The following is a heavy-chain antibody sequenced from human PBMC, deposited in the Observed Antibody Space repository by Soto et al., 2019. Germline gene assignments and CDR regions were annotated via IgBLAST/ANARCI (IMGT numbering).Heavy chain of an antibody. J-gene: IGHJ6*02. Sequence: QVQLVESGGGVVQPGRSLRLSCAASGFTFSSYGMHWVRQAPGKGLEWVSVIWYDGSTKYYADSVKGRFTISRDNSKNTLYLQMNSLRDEDTAVYYCAREALNYYGSGRLTGYGMDVCGQWTTVTVSS. CDR1: GFTFSSYG. CDR2: IWYDGSTK. CDR3: AREALNYYGSGRLTGYGMDV. V-gene: IGHV3-33*01. D-gene: IGHD3-10*01.